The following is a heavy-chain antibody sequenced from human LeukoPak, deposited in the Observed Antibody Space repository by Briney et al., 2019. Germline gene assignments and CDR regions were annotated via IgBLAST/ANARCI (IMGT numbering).Heavy chain of an antibody. V-gene: IGHV1-2*02. J-gene: IGHJ6*02. D-gene: IGHD2-15*01. CDR1: GYTFTSYG. CDR2: INPNSGGT. Sequence: ASVKVSCKASGYTFTSYGISWVRQAPGQXXXXXGWINPNSGGTNYAQKFQGRVTMTRDTSISTAYMELSRLRSDDTAVYYCARVGDCSGGSCYYYYGMDVWGLGTTVTVSS. CDR3: ARVGDCSGGSCYYYYGMDV.